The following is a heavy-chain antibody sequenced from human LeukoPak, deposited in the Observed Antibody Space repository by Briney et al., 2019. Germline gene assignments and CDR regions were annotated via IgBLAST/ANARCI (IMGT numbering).Heavy chain of an antibody. V-gene: IGHV3-33*06. Sequence: GGSLRLSCAASGFTFSSYGMHWVRQAPGKGLEWVAVIWYDGSNKYYADTVKGRFTISRDNSKNTLYLQMNSLRAEDTAVYYCAKEPYCSGGSCYQIWGQGTLVTVSS. CDR1: GFTFSSYG. J-gene: IGHJ4*02. CDR3: AKEPYCSGGSCYQI. CDR2: IWYDGSNK. D-gene: IGHD2-15*01.